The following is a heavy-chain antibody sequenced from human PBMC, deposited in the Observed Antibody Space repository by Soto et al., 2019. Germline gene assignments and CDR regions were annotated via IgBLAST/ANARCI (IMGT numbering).Heavy chain of an antibody. J-gene: IGHJ4*02. Sequence: QVQLVQSGAEVREPGASVKVSCKASGYSFTSLDINWVRQTTGQGLEWMGWMQPSSGRTGYAQKFQGRVTMTRDTSTNTAYMEQSSLTSDDTAFYYCARGVTAEVDYWGQGTLVTVSS. CDR3: ARGVTAEVDY. CDR1: GYSFTSLD. D-gene: IGHD2-21*02. V-gene: IGHV1-8*01. CDR2: MQPSSGRT.